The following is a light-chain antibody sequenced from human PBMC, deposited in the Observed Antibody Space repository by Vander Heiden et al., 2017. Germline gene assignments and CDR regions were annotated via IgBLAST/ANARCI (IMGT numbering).Light chain of an antibody. V-gene: IGKV3-20*01. CDR3: KQQAGSPSFI. CDR1: QTLSSSY. J-gene: IGKJ2*01. CDR2: AAS. Sequence: EVVLTQSPGTLSLSPGERATLSCRASQTLSSSYLSWYQQKPGQAPRLLIYAASTRATGIPDRFGGSGSGTDFTLTISRLEPEDFAVYYCKQQAGSPSFIFGQGTKLEIK.